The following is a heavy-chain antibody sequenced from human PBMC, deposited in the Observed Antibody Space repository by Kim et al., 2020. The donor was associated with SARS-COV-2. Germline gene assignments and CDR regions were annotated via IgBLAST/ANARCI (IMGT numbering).Heavy chain of an antibody. V-gene: IGHV1-69*04. D-gene: IGHD2-2*01. Sequence: SVKVSCKASGGTFSSYAISWVRQAPGQGLEWMGRIIPILGIANYAQKFQGRVTITADKSTSTAYMELSSLRSEDTAVYYCASDCSSTSCVYGMDVWGQGTTVTVSS. J-gene: IGHJ6*02. CDR3: ASDCSSTSCVYGMDV. CDR1: GGTFSSYA. CDR2: IIPILGIA.